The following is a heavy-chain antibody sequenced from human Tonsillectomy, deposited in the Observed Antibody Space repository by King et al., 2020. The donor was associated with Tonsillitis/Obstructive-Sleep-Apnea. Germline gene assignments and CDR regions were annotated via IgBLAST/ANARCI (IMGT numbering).Heavy chain of an antibody. D-gene: IGHD2-2*01. CDR1: GGSFSGYY. Sequence: VQLQQWGAGLLKPSETLSLTCAVYGGSFSGYYWSWICQPPGKGLEWIGEINHSGSTNYNPSLKSRFTISVDTSKNQFSLKLSSVTAADTAVYYCARGRYCSSTSCPLKSYYMDVWSKGTTVTVSS. CDR2: INHSGST. J-gene: IGHJ6*03. CDR3: ARGRYCSSTSCPLKSYYMDV. V-gene: IGHV4-34*01.